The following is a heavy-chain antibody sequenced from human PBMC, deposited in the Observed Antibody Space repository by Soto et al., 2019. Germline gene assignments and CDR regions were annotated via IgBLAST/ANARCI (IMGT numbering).Heavy chain of an antibody. CDR3: TALGS. D-gene: IGHD3-10*01. V-gene: IGHV3-15*07. CDR2: IRSKVDGGTT. J-gene: IGHJ4*02. CDR1: DFTFATAW. Sequence: PGGSLRLSCAGSDFTFATAWMHWVRQAPGKGLEWVGRIRSKVDGGTTDYAAPVKGRSFISRDDSKDTLYLQMNNLEIDDTAVYYCTALGSWGRGTLVTVSS.